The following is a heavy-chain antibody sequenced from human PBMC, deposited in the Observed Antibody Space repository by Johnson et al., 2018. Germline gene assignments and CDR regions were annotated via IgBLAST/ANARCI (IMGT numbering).Heavy chain of an antibody. Sequence: VQLVQSGGGLVKPGGSLRLSCAASRFTFSDYYISWIRQAPGKGLEWVSYISSSGSTIYYADSVKGRLTISRDKAKNSLYLQMNSLRAEDTAVYYCARDDSSGGSDAFDIWGQGTMVTVSS. CDR1: RFTFSDYY. V-gene: IGHV3-11*04. D-gene: IGHD3-22*01. CDR2: ISSSGSTI. CDR3: ARDDSSGGSDAFDI. J-gene: IGHJ3*02.